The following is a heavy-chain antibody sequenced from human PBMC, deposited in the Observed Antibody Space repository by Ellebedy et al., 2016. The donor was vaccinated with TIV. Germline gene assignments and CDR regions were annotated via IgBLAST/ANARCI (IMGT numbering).Heavy chain of an antibody. Sequence: SETLSLTCTVSGGSISSYYWSWIRQPPGKGLEWIGYIYYSGSTNYNPSLKSRVTISVDTSKNQFSLKLSSVTAADTAVYYCARHPLDDPEYFQHWGQGTLVTVSS. J-gene: IGHJ1*01. V-gene: IGHV4-59*08. CDR3: ARHPLDDPEYFQH. D-gene: IGHD3-3*01. CDR1: GGSISSYY. CDR2: IYYSGST.